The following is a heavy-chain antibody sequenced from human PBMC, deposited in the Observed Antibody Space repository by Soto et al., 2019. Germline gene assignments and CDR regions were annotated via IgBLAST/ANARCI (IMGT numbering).Heavy chain of an antibody. CDR2: ISSSGDGT. V-gene: IGHV3-23*01. CDR3: PKATRGSTSTALIDY. D-gene: IGHD6-13*01. Sequence: HPGGSLRLSCAASGFTFSSYAMSWVRQAPGKGLEWVSSISSSGDGTYYADSVKGRFTISRYNSKNTLYLQMNSLRAEDTAIYYCPKATRGSTSTALIDYWRQGHLVTVSS. J-gene: IGHJ4*02. CDR1: GFTFSSYA.